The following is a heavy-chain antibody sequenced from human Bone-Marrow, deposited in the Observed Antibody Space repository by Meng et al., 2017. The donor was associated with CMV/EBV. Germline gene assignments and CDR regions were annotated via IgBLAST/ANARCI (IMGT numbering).Heavy chain of an antibody. CDR1: GYTFTSYY. D-gene: IGHD4-11*01. CDR2: INPSGGST. CDR3: ARGNFMTTVTTDYYYGLDV. Sequence: ASVKVSCKASGYTFTSYYIHWVRQAPGQGLEWMGIINPSGGSTSYAQKFQGRVTMTRDTSTSTVYMEMSSLRSEDTAVYYGARGNFMTTVTTDYYYGLDVWGQGTTVTVSS. J-gene: IGHJ6*02. V-gene: IGHV1-46*01.